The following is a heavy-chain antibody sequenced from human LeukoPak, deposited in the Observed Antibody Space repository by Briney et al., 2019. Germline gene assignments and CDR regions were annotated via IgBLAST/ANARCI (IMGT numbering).Heavy chain of an antibody. J-gene: IGHJ4*02. V-gene: IGHV3-7*01. CDR1: GFTFSAYW. CDR2: IKRDGSET. D-gene: IGHD6-19*01. CDR3: ARDPDSDSTGWYYFDY. Sequence: PGGSLRLSCGASGFTFSAYWMSWVRLAPGRGLERGATIKRDGSETLYVDSVKGRFTISRDNAKNSLYLQMNSLRAEDTAVYYCARDPDSDSTGWYYFDYWGQGTLVIVSS.